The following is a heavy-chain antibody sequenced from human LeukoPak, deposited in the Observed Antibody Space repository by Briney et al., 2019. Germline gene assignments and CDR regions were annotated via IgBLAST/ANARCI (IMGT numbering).Heavy chain of an antibody. D-gene: IGHD2-8*01. CDR1: GGSISSYY. Sequence: SETLSLTCTVSGGSISSYYWSWIRQPPGKGLEWIGYINTCGSTNYNPSLKSRVTISVDTSKNQFSLKLSSVTAADTAVYYCARPMVYANDAFDIWGQGTMVTVSS. J-gene: IGHJ3*02. V-gene: IGHV4-4*09. CDR3: ARPMVYANDAFDI. CDR2: INTCGST.